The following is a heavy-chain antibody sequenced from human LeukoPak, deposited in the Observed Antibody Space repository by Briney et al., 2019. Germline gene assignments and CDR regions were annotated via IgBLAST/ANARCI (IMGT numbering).Heavy chain of an antibody. V-gene: IGHV1-2*02. J-gene: IGHJ6*02. CDR2: INPNSGGT. D-gene: IGHD2-15*01. CDR3: ARERGCSGGSCYLDYYGMDV. Sequence: RASVKVSCKASGYTFTGYYMHWVRQAPGQGLEWMGWINPNSGGTNYAQKFQGRVTMTRDTSISTAYMELSRLRSDDTAVYYCARERGCSGGSCYLDYYGMDVWGQGTTVTVSS. CDR1: GYTFTGYY.